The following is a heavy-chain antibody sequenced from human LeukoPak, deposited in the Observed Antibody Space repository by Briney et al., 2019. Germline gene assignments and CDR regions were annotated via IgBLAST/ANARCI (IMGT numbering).Heavy chain of an antibody. CDR2: INHSGST. D-gene: IGHD2-15*01. CDR3: ARPLGYCSGGSCYAYFQH. J-gene: IGHJ1*01. V-gene: IGHV4-34*01. Sequence: SWIRQPPGKGLEWIGEINHSGSTNYNPSLKSRVTISVDTSKNQFSLKLSSVTAADTAVYYCARPLGYCSGGSCYAYFQHWGQGTLVTVSS.